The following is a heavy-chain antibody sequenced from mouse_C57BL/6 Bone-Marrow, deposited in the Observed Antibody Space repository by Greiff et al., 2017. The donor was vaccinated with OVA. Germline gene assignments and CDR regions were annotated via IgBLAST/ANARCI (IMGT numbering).Heavy chain of an antibody. CDR1: GYTFTDYN. J-gene: IGHJ4*01. Sequence: VQLKESGPELVKPGASVKIPCKASGYTFTDYNMDWVKQSHGKSLEWIGDINPNNGGTIYNQKFKGKATLTVDKSSSTAYMELRSLTSEDTAVYYCASNWDYAMDYWGQGTSVTVSS. D-gene: IGHD4-1*01. CDR2: INPNNGGT. CDR3: ASNWDYAMDY. V-gene: IGHV1-18*01.